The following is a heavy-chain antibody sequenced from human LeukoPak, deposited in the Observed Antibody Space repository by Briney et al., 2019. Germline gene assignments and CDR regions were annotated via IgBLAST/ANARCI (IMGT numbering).Heavy chain of an antibody. CDR3: AKDWNDVGSDAFHI. CDR2: ISGSGANT. J-gene: IGHJ3*02. CDR1: GFTFNSYA. V-gene: IGHV3-23*01. Sequence: GGSLRLSCAASGFTFNSYAMSWVRQAPGKGLEWVSAISGSGANTYYADPVKGRFSISRDNSKNTLDLQMNNRRAEDTAIYFCAKDWNDVGSDAFHIWGQGTMVTVSS. D-gene: IGHD1-1*01.